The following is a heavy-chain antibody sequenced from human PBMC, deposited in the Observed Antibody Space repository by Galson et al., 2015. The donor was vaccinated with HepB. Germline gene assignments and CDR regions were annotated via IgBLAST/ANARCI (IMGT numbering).Heavy chain of an antibody. CDR2: ISSSSSTI. D-gene: IGHD3-10*01. CDR3: ARETVRGVSMYYGMDV. Sequence: SLRPSCAASGFTFSSYSMNWVRQAPGKGLEWVSYISSSSSTIYYADSVKGRFTISRDNAKNSLYLQMNSLRDEDTAVYYCARETVRGVSMYYGMDVWGQGTTVTVSS. J-gene: IGHJ6*02. V-gene: IGHV3-48*02. CDR1: GFTFSSYS.